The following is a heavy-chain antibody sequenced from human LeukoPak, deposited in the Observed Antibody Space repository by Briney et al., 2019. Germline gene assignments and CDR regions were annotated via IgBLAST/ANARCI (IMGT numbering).Heavy chain of an antibody. V-gene: IGHV3-23*01. J-gene: IGHJ4*02. CDR3: ANEVRPNDY. CDR2: IDISGGST. D-gene: IGHD1-1*01. CDR1: GFTFSSYD. Sequence: GGSLRLSCAASGFTFSSYDMNWVRQAPGKGLEWVASIDISGGSTYYEDSVQGRLTISRDNSKNTLYLEMNSLRVEDTALYYCANEVRPNDYWGQGTLVTVSS.